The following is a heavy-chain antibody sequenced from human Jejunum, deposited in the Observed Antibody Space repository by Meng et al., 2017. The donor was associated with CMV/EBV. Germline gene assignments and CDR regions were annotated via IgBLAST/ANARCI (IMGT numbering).Heavy chain of an antibody. CDR2: LHYSEST. CDR1: GGSFRSSY. J-gene: IGHJ4*02. V-gene: IGHV4-59*01. D-gene: IGHD3-3*01. Sequence: VSGGSFRSSYWRSVRQSPGQGLEWLGYLHYSESTKYNPSLESRVTMSLDRSRNQFSLRLSSVTAADTAVYFCVRGVSPTEWPLEKWGQGTLVTVSS. CDR3: VRGVSPTEWPLEK.